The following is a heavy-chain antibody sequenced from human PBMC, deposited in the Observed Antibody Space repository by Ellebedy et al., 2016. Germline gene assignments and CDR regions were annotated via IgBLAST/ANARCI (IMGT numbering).Heavy chain of an antibody. Sequence: SETLSLTXTVSGGSIGSSTYYWGWIRQPPGKGLEWIGSIYYSGSTDYNPSLKSRVTISIDTSKNQFSLKLSSVTAADTAVYYCARQGSWYRVVDYWGQGTLVTVSS. J-gene: IGHJ4*02. CDR3: ARQGSWYRVVDY. CDR2: IYYSGST. CDR1: GGSIGSSTYY. V-gene: IGHV4-39*01. D-gene: IGHD6-13*01.